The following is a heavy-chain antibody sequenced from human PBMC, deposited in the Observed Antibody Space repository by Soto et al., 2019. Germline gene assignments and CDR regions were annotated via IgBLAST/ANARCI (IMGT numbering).Heavy chain of an antibody. D-gene: IGHD1-20*01. CDR2: IFSSGIP. CDR1: GVSLKTYY. CDR3: ARVAGISYYNHMDV. V-gene: IGHV4-59*01. Sequence: QVHLQESGPGLVRPSETLSLTCTVSGVSLKTYYWSWIRLPPGGGLEWIGYIFSSGIPNYTPSLRSRVTMSVETSNNQFSLKMSSVTAADTAVYYCARVAGISYYNHMDVWGKGTTVTVSS. J-gene: IGHJ6*03.